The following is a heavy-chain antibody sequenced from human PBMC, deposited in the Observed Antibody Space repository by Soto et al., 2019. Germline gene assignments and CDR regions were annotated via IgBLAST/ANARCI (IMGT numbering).Heavy chain of an antibody. V-gene: IGHV3-33*01. CDR3: ARKGDVLTTDSWFDP. CDR1: GFTFSRYG. CDR2: IWYDGSNE. D-gene: IGHD4-4*01. J-gene: IGHJ5*02. Sequence: QVHLVESGGGVVQPGRSLRLSCAASGFTFSRYGMYWVRQAPGKGLEWVAVIWYDGSNEHYADSVKGRFTISRDNSKNMLYLQLNSLRVDDTAVYYCARKGDVLTTDSWFDPWGQGTPVTVSS.